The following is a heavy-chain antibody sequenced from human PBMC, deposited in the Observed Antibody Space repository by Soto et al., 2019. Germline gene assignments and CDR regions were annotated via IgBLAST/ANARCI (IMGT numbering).Heavy chain of an antibody. CDR3: ASPPQLLQYFQH. Sequence: QLQLQESGPGLVKPSETLSLTCTVSGGSISSSRYYWVWIRQPPGQGLEWIGSIFYTGTTFYNPSLTRRVTISLDTSKNQFSLNLSSVTAADTAVYYCASPPQLLQYFQHWGQGTLVTVSS. J-gene: IGHJ1*01. CDR2: IFYTGTT. V-gene: IGHV4-39*01. D-gene: IGHD2-15*01. CDR1: GGSISSSRYY.